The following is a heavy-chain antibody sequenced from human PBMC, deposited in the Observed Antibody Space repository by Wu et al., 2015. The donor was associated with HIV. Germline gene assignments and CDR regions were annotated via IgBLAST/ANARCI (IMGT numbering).Heavy chain of an antibody. V-gene: IGHV1-2*02. CDR3: ASGSGDFDY. D-gene: IGHD3-10*01. CDR2: INPNSGGT. Sequence: QVQLVQSGAEVKKPGSSVKVSCKVSGGTFNTYAMTWVRQAPGQGLEWMGWINPNSGGTNYAQKFQGRVTMTRDTSISTAYMELSRLRSDDTAVYYCASGSGDFDYWGQGTLVTVSS. J-gene: IGHJ4*02. CDR1: GGTFNTYA.